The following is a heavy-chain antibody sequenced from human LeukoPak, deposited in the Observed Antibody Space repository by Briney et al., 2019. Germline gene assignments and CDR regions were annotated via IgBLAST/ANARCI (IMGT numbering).Heavy chain of an antibody. CDR2: IKQDGDEK. CDR1: GFTLSGYW. J-gene: IGHJ4*02. Sequence: PGGSLRLSCAASGFTLSGYWMSWVRRAPGKGLEWLANIKQDGDEKYYVDSVKGRFTISRDNAKNSLYLQMNSLRAEDTAVYYCAREDLIRGEWEPSDFDYWGQGTLVTVSS. CDR3: AREDLIRGEWEPSDFDY. V-gene: IGHV3-7*01. D-gene: IGHD1-26*01.